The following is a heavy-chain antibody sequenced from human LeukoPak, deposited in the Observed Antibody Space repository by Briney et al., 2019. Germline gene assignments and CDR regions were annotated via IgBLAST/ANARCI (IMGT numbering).Heavy chain of an antibody. D-gene: IGHD3-10*01. V-gene: IGHV4-59*08. Sequence: KSSETLSLTCTVSGGSISSYYWSWLRQPPGKGLEWIGYISYSGTSHYNPSLDSRVTLSVDTSKSHFSLKLTSVTAADTAVYYCARHGVYYGWGSPSFDYWGQGTLVTVSS. CDR1: GGSISSYY. CDR3: ARHGVYYGWGSPSFDY. CDR2: ISYSGTS. J-gene: IGHJ4*02.